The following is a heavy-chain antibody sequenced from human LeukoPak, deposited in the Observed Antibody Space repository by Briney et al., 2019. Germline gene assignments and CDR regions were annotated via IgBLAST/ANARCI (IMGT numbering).Heavy chain of an antibody. Sequence: SETLSLTCAVYGGSFSGYYWSWIRQPPGKGLEWIGYIYYSGSTNYNPSLKSRVTISVDTSKNQFSLKLSSVTAADTAVYYCASSSRNYYYYMDVWGKGTTVTISS. CDR1: GGSFSGYY. CDR2: IYYSGST. D-gene: IGHD2-2*01. CDR3: ASSSRNYYYYMDV. V-gene: IGHV4-59*01. J-gene: IGHJ6*03.